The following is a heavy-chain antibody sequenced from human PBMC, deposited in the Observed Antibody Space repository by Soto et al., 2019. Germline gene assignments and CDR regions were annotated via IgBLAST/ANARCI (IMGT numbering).Heavy chain of an antibody. Sequence: ASVKVSCKASGYTFTSYGISWVRQAPGQGLEWMGWISAYNGNTNYAQKLQGRVTMTTDTSTSAAYMELRSLRSDDTAVYYCARALGIAVAGTEKNFDYWSQGILVTVS. CDR1: GYTFTSYG. D-gene: IGHD6-19*01. J-gene: IGHJ4*02. V-gene: IGHV1-18*01. CDR2: ISAYNGNT. CDR3: ARALGIAVAGTEKNFDY.